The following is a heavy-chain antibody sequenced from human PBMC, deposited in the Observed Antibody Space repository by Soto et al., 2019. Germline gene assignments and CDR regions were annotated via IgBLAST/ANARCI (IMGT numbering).Heavy chain of an antibody. V-gene: IGHV3-15*01. D-gene: IGHD2-2*01. CDR1: GFTFSNAW. J-gene: IGHJ3*02. CDR3: TASVGIIVVVPAAMQGGAFDI. Sequence: GGSLRLSCAASGFTFSNAWMSWVRQAPGKGLEWVGRIKSKTDGGTTDYAAPVKGRFTISRDDSKNTLYLQMNSLKTEDTAVYYWTASVGIIVVVPAAMQGGAFDIWGQGTMVTVSS. CDR2: IKSKTDGGTT.